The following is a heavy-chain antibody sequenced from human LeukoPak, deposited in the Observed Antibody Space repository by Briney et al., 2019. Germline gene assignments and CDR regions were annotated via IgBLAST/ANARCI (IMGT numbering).Heavy chain of an antibody. CDR3: ARTGMGGYSGYDYRYYYGMDV. J-gene: IGHJ6*02. D-gene: IGHD5-12*01. V-gene: IGHV1-2*04. Sequence: GASVKVSCKASGYTFTGYYMHWVRQAPGQGLEWMGWINPNSGGTNYAQKFQGWVTMTRDTSISTAYMELSRLRSDDTAVYYCARTGMGGYSGYDYRYYYGMDVWGQGTTVTVSS. CDR2: INPNSGGT. CDR1: GYTFTGYY.